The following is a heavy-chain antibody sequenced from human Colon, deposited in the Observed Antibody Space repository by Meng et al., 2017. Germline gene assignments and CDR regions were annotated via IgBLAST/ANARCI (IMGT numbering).Heavy chain of an antibody. D-gene: IGHD1-26*01. J-gene: IGHJ4*02. CDR2: VYYTGSA. CDR1: GGSVSSPSYY. CDR3: ARGRGSYSSIDF. Sequence: VQPPGAGPRLVRPSETLSLTCTLSGGSVSSPSYYWSWIRQTPGKGLEWIGYVYYTGSANYNPSLKSRVTISVDTSKNHFSLNLTSVTAADTAVYYCARGRGSYSSIDFWGQGTLVTVSS. V-gene: IGHV4-61*03.